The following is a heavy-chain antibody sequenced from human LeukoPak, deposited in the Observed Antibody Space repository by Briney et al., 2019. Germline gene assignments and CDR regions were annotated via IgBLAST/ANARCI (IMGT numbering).Heavy chain of an antibody. J-gene: IGHJ4*02. CDR1: GFTFSIYA. CDR2: ISSSSSYI. CDR3: ARGTDITATGSDF. D-gene: IGHD6-13*01. Sequence: GRSLRLSCAASGFTFSIYAMNWVRQAPGKGLEWVSSISSSSSYIYYADSMKGRFTISRDDAKNSLYLQMSSLRAEDTAVYYCARGTDITATGSDFWGQGTLVTVSS. V-gene: IGHV3-21*01.